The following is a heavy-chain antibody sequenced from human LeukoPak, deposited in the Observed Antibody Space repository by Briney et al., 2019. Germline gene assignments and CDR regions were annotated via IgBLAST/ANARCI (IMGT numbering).Heavy chain of an antibody. J-gene: IGHJ5*02. CDR3: VGGYSYGWFDP. Sequence: SETLSLTCAVSGGSISSGGYSWSWIRQPPGTGLEWIGYIYHSGSTYYNPSLKSRVTISVDRSKNQFSLKLSSVTAADTAVYYCVGGYSYGWFDPWGQGTLVTVSS. D-gene: IGHD5-18*01. CDR1: GGSISSGGYS. V-gene: IGHV4-30-2*01. CDR2: IYHSGST.